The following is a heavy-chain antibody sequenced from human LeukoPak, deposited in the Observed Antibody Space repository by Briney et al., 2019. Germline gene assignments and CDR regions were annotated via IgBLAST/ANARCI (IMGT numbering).Heavy chain of an antibody. Sequence: SETLSLTCTVSGYSISSGYYWGWIRQLPGKGLEWIGSIYHSGSAYYNPSLKSRVTISVDTSKNQFSLKLSSVTAADTAVYYCASQERGAYCGGDCYPRPFDYWGQGTLVTVSS. J-gene: IGHJ4*02. CDR1: GYSISSGYY. CDR2: IYHSGSA. CDR3: ASQERGAYCGGDCYPRPFDY. D-gene: IGHD2-21*01. V-gene: IGHV4-38-2*02.